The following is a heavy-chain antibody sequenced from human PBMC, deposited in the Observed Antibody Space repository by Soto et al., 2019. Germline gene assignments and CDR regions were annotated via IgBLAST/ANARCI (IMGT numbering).Heavy chain of an antibody. CDR2: ISYDGSNK. V-gene: IGHV3-30-3*01. CDR3: ASDVSRSGYGTDAFDI. D-gene: IGHD5-12*01. J-gene: IGHJ3*02. Sequence: QVQLVESGGGVVQPGRSLRLSCAASGFTFSSYAMHWVRQAPGKGLEWVAVISYDGSNKYYADSVKGRFTISRDNSKNTLNLQMNSLGAEDTAVYYCASDVSRSGYGTDAFDIWGQGTMVTVSS. CDR1: GFTFSSYA.